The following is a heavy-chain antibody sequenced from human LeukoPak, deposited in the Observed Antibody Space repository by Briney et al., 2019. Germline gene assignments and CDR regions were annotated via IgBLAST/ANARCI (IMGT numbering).Heavy chain of an antibody. Sequence: GGSLRLSRAASGFTFSGYIMNWVRQAPGKGLEWVAFIGTSGNIIYYADSVKGRFTVSRDNAKNSLYLQMNSLRAEDTAVYYCARDQWLDYWGQGTLVTVSS. CDR1: GFTFSGYI. V-gene: IGHV3-48*01. CDR3: ARDQWLDY. D-gene: IGHD2-8*01. CDR2: IGTSGNII. J-gene: IGHJ4*02.